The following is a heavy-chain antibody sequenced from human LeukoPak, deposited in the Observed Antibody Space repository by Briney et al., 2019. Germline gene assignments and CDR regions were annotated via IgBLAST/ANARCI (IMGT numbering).Heavy chain of an antibody. V-gene: IGHV3-23*01. CDR1: GFTFSSHA. J-gene: IGHJ5*02. D-gene: IGHD6-13*01. Sequence: GGSLRLSCAVSGFTFSSHAMSWVRQAPGKGLEWVSAITSGGATYYADSVKGRFTISRDNSKNTLYLQMNSLRAEDMAVYYCAKGLAGIAAAGSSWFDPWGQGTLVTVSS. CDR2: ITSGGAT. CDR3: AKGLAGIAAAGSSWFDP.